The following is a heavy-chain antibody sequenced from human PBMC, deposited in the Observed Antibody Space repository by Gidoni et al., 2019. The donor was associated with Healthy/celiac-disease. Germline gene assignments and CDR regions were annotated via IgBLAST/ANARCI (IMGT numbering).Heavy chain of an antibody. V-gene: IGHV4-39*07. J-gene: IGHJ4*02. CDR3: ARDGIAAAGTIFDY. Sequence: QLQLQESGPGLVKPSETLSLTCTVSGGSISSSSYYWGWIRQPPGKGLEWIGSIYYSGSTYYNPSLKSRVTISVDTSKNQFSLKLSSVTAADTAVYYCARDGIAAAGTIFDYWGQGTLVTVSS. D-gene: IGHD6-13*01. CDR2: IYYSGST. CDR1: GGSISSSSYY.